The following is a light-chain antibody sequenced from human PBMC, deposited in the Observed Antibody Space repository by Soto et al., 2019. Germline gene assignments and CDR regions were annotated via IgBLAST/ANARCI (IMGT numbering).Light chain of an antibody. J-gene: IGKJ2*03. CDR3: QQYGNPPPYS. CDR2: GAS. CDR1: QSVSRSL. V-gene: IGKV3-20*01. Sequence: EIVLTQSPGTMPLSPGERATLSCRASQSVSRSLLAWYQQKPGQAPRLLIYGASTRATGIADRFSGSGSETDFTLTISRLDPEDLAVYYCQQYGNPPPYSFVQGTKLEIK.